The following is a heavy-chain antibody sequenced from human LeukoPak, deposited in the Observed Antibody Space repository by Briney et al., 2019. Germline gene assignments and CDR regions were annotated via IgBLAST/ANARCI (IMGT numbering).Heavy chain of an antibody. CDR1: GGSISSYS. V-gene: IGHV4-59*12. CDR3: ARDSSGSYYAPFDL. CDR2: IYYSGST. J-gene: IGHJ2*01. Sequence: PSETLSLTCTVSGGSISSYSWSWIRQPPGKGLEWIWYIYYSGSTYYNPSLKSRVTISVDTSKNQFSLKLSSVTAADTAVYYCARDSSGSYYAPFDLWGRGTLVTVSS. D-gene: IGHD1-26*01.